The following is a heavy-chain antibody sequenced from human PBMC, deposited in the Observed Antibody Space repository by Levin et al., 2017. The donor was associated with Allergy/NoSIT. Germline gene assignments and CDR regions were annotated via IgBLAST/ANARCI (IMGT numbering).Heavy chain of an antibody. CDR1: GFTFSSYA. CDR2: ISYDGSNK. D-gene: IGHD2-15*01. V-gene: IGHV3-30-3*01. Sequence: GGSLRLSCAASGFTFSSYAMHWVRQAPGKGLEWVAVISYDGSNKYYADSVKGRFTISRDNSKNTLYLQMNSLRAEDTAVYYCARDSPLGYCSGGSCPRETHDYYYYYYMDVWGKGTTVTVSS. J-gene: IGHJ6*03. CDR3: ARDSPLGYCSGGSCPRETHDYYYYYYMDV.